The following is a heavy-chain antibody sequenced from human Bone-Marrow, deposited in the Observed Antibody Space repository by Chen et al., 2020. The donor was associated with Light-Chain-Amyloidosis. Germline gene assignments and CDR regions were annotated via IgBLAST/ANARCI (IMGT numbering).Heavy chain of an antibody. Sequence: VQLVESGGGVVQPGGSLRLSCEASGFIVSDNYITWVRQAPGKGLEWVSVIYSGGITYYADSRNTLYLQMNSLRAEDTAIYYCASTTVTTRHVGAFDIWGQGTKVTVSS. V-gene: IGHV3-53*01. CDR3: ASTTVTTRHVGAFDI. J-gene: IGHJ3*02. CDR1: GFIVSDNY. CDR2: IYSGGIT. D-gene: IGHD4-17*01.